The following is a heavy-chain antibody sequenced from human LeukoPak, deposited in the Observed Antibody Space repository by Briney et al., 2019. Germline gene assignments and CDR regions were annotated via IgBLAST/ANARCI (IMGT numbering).Heavy chain of an antibody. Sequence: SETLSLTCSVSGGSISSSSSYWGWIRPPPGQGLEWIATIHYSGSTNYNPSLKSRVTISVDTSKNQFSLKLSSVTAADTAVYYCARHTSGSSLDYWGQGTLVTVSS. V-gene: IGHV4-39*01. CDR3: ARHTSGSSLDY. CDR2: IHYSGST. D-gene: IGHD6-6*01. J-gene: IGHJ4*02. CDR1: GGSISSSSSY.